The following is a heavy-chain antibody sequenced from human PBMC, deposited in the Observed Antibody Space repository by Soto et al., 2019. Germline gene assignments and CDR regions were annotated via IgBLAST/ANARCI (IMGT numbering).Heavy chain of an antibody. CDR3: ARGVSVTFQSRGWYVFGY. CDR2: INAGNGNT. D-gene: IGHD6-19*01. CDR1: GYTFTRYA. V-gene: IGHV1-3*01. J-gene: IGHJ4*02. Sequence: ASVKVSCKASGYTFTRYARHWVRQAPGQRLEWMGWINAGNGNTKYSQKFQGRVTITRDTSASTAYMELSSLRSEDTAVYYCARGVSVTFQSRGWYVFGYWGQGTLVTVSS.